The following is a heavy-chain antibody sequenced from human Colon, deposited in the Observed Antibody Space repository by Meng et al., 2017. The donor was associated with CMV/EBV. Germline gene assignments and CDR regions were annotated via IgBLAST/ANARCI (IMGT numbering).Heavy chain of an antibody. CDR2: IKQDGSEK. CDR1: GMTLSSYW. CDR3: ARGQLWHDS. Sequence: GESLKIPRADSGMTLSSYWMILVRQAPGKGLEWVDNIKQDGSEKSYVDSVKGRFTIYRDKAKNSLYLQMNNLRAEDTAVYYCARGQLWHDSWGQGTLVTVSS. J-gene: IGHJ5*01. V-gene: IGHV3-7*04. D-gene: IGHD5-18*01.